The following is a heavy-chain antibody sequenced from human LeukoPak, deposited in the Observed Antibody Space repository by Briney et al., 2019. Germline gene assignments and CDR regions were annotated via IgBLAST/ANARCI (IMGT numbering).Heavy chain of an antibody. CDR1: GGSISSYY. Sequence: SETLSLTCTVSGGSISSYYWNWIRQPPGKGLEWIGYIYYSGSTNYNPSLNSRLTISVDTSKNQFSLKLSSVTAADTAVYYCARGRRYYDSSGYFDYFDYWGQGTLVTVSS. V-gene: IGHV4-59*12. CDR3: ARGRRYYDSSGYFDYFDY. J-gene: IGHJ4*02. D-gene: IGHD3-22*01. CDR2: IYYSGST.